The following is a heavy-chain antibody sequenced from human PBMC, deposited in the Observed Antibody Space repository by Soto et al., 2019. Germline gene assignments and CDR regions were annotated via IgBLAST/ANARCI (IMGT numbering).Heavy chain of an antibody. J-gene: IGHJ4*02. D-gene: IGHD3-22*01. CDR2: IYYSGST. CDR3: ARSEYLQYCDSSGPTFDY. V-gene: IGHV4-59*01. Sequence: SETLSLTCTVSGGSISSYYWSWIRQPPGKGLEWIGYIYYSGSTNYNPSLKSRVTISVDTSKNQFSLKLSSVTAADTAVYYCARSEYLQYCDSSGPTFDYWGQETLVTVSS. CDR1: GGSISSYY.